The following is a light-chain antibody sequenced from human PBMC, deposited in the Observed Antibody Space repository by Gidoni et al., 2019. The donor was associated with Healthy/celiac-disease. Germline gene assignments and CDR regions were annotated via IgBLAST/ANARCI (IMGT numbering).Light chain of an antibody. Sequence: EILLTQSPGTLSLSPGERATLSCRASQSVSSSYLAWYQQKPGQAPRLLIYGASSRATGIPDRFSGSGSGTDFTLTISRLEPEDFAVYYCQQYGSSSWTFGQGTMVEIK. CDR2: GAS. CDR3: QQYGSSSWT. J-gene: IGKJ1*01. V-gene: IGKV3-20*01. CDR1: QSVSSSY.